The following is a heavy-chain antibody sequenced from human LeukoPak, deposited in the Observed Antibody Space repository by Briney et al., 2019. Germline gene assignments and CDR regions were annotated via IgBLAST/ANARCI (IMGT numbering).Heavy chain of an antibody. CDR1: GFTFDDYA. CDR2: ISGDGGST. D-gene: IGHD6-19*01. V-gene: IGHV3-43*02. CDR3: AKDRGWYDY. J-gene: IGHJ4*02. Sequence: PGGSLRLSCAASGFTFDDYAMHWVRQAPGKGLEWVSLISGDGGSTYYADSVKGRFAISRDNSKNSLYLQMNSLRTEDTALYHCAKDRGWYDYWGQGTLVTVSS.